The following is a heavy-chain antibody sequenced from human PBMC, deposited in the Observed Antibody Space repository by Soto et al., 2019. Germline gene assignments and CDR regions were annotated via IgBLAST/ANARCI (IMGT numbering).Heavy chain of an antibody. D-gene: IGHD3-3*01. V-gene: IGHV1-69*13. CDR3: ASSSVLRFLDPEWYYYGMDV. CDR1: GGTFSSYA. J-gene: IGHJ6*02. CDR2: IIPIFGTA. Sequence: ASVKVSCKASGGTFSSYAISWVRQAPGQGLEWMGGIIPIFGTANYAQKFQGRVTITADESTSTAYMELSSLRSEDTAVYYCASSSVLRFLDPEWYYYGMDVWGQGTTVTVSS.